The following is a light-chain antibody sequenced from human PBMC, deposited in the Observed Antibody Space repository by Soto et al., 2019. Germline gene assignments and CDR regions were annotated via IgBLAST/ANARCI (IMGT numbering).Light chain of an antibody. CDR3: QTWGTGIVL. CDR2: LHSDGSH. J-gene: IGLJ2*01. CDR1: SGHSNYA. V-gene: IGLV4-69*01. Sequence: QSVLTQSPSASASLGASVKLTCTLSSGHSNYAIAWHQQVPEKGPRYLMKLHSDGSHIKGDGIPDRFSGSSSGAERYLTISSLQSEDEADYYCQTWGTGIVLFGGGTKVTVL.